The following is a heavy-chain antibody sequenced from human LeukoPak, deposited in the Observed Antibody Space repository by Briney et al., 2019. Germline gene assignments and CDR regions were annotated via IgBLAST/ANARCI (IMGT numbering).Heavy chain of an antibody. Sequence: GGSLRLSCVASGFTFISYTMNWVRQAPGKGLEWISKITIDGSTTYYADSVKGRFTISRDNAKNSLYLQMNSLRVEDTAMYYCARAWGNDYDLNYWGQGTLVTVSS. D-gene: IGHD3-3*01. J-gene: IGHJ4*02. V-gene: IGHV3-48*04. CDR1: GFTFISYT. CDR3: ARAWGNDYDLNY. CDR2: ITIDGSTT.